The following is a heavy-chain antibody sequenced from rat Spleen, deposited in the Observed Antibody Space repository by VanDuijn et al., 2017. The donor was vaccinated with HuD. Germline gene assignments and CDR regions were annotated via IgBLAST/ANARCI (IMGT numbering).Heavy chain of an antibody. CDR1: GFSLTGNN. J-gene: IGHJ2*01. V-gene: IGHV2S30*01. CDR2: MRYDGDT. CDR3: ARGGYTTDN. D-gene: IGHD1-6*01. Sequence: QVQLKESGPGLVQPSQTLSLTCTVSGFSLTGNNVHWVRQPPGKGLEWMGRMRYDGDTYYNLAIKSRLSISRDTSKNQVFLKMNSLQTEDTAMYFCARGGYTTDNWGQGVMVTVSS.